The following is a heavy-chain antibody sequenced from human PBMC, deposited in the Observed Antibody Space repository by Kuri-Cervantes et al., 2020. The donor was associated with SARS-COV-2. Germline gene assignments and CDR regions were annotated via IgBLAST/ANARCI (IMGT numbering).Heavy chain of an antibody. J-gene: IGHJ5*02. D-gene: IGHD5-12*01. CDR3: ARGGHSGFDYPLEH. Sequence: GGSLRLSCAASGFTFSYNTMHWVRQAPGKGLEWVSILWYDGTYKSYSDSVRGRFTISRDNSKNILHLQMDSLRVEDTAIYYCARGGHSGFDYPLEHWGQGTLVTVSS. CDR1: GFTFSYNT. CDR2: LWYDGTYK. V-gene: IGHV3-33*01.